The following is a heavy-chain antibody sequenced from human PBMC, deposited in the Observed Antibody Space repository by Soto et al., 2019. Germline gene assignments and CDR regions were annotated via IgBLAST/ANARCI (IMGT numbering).Heavy chain of an antibody. CDR2: ITGSGGTT. Sequence: EVHLLEFGGGLVQPGGSLRLSCAASGFTFSNYAMNWFRRAPGKGWEGVPGITGSGGTTFYADSVKGRFTISRDNSKNAVYLQMNSVRADDTAVYYCAKEYTSSSRGSFDYWGQGALVTVSS. CDR1: GFTFSNYA. CDR3: AKEYTSSSRGSFDY. V-gene: IGHV3-23*01. J-gene: IGHJ4*02. D-gene: IGHD2-2*01.